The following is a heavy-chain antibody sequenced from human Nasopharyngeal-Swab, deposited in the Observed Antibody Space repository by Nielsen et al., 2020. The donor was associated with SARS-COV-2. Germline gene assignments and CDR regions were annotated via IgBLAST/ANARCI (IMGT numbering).Heavy chain of an antibody. CDR3: ARDGYSSSWYDY. D-gene: IGHD6-13*01. Sequence: GESLKISCAASGFTFSSYSMNWVRQAPGKGLEWVSSISSSSSYMYYADSVKGRFTISRDNAKNSLYLQMNSLRAEDTAVYYCARDGYSSSWYDYWGQGTLVTVSS. CDR1: GFTFSSYS. CDR2: ISSSSSYM. V-gene: IGHV3-21*01. J-gene: IGHJ4*02.